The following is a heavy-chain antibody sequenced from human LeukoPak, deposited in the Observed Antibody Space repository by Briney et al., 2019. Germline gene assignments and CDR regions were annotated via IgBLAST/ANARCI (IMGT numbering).Heavy chain of an antibody. CDR1: GGSFSGYY. CDR3: ARRRGPTARSDFFDY. Sequence: SETLSLTCAVYGGSFSGYYWSWIRQPPGKGLEWIGEINHSGSTNYNPSLKSRVTISVDTSKNQFSLKLSSVTAADTAMYYCARRRGPTARSDFFDYWGQGTLVTVSS. V-gene: IGHV4-34*01. CDR2: INHSGST. J-gene: IGHJ4*02. D-gene: IGHD6-6*01.